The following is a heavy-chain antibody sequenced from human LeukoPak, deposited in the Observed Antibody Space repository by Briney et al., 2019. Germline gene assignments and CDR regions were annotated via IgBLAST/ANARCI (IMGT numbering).Heavy chain of an antibody. CDR2: IYYSGST. CDR3: ARAWYYDILTGNFTYYFDY. Sequence: SETLSLTCTVSGGSISSSSYYWGWIRQPPGKGLEWIGSIYYSGSTYYNPSLKSRVTISVDTSKNQFSLKLSSVTAADTAVYYCARAWYYDILTGNFTYYFDYWGQGTLVTVSS. V-gene: IGHV4-39*01. J-gene: IGHJ4*02. D-gene: IGHD3-9*01. CDR1: GGSISSSSYY.